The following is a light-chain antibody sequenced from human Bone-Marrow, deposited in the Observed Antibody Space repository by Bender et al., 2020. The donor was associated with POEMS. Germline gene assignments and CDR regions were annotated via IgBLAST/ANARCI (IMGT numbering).Light chain of an antibody. CDR3: SAYRDSDQYV. V-gene: IGLV2-8*01. Sequence: QSALTQPASVSGSPGQSITISCTGSRSDVGGYRYVSWFQQHPGRAPKVVIYDVDKRPSGVPDRFSGSKSDNTASLTVSGLQAEDEADYYCSAYRDSDQYVFGSGTKVTVL. J-gene: IGLJ1*01. CDR1: RSDVGGYRY. CDR2: DVD.